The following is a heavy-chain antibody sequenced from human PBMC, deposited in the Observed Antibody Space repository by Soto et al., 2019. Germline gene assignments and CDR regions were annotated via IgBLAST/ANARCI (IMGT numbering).Heavy chain of an antibody. Sequence: GGSLRLSCAASGFTFSSYAMSWVRQAPGKGLEWVSAISGSGGSTYYADSVKGRFTISRDNSKNTLYLQMNSLRAEDTAVYYCAKDLENRVPCCSTCFDYWGQGTLVTVSS. CDR2: ISGSGGST. CDR3: AKDLENRVPCCSTCFDY. V-gene: IGHV3-23*01. D-gene: IGHD2-21*02. J-gene: IGHJ4*02. CDR1: GFTFSSYA.